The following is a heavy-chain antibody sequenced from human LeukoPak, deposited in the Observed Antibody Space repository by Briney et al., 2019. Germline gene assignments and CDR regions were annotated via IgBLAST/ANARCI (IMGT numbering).Heavy chain of an antibody. Sequence: PGGSLRLSCAASGFTFSSYSMNWVRQAPGKGLEWVSSISAGSGYIYYSASVKGRFTISRDNTKGSLYLQMNSLGAEDMALYYCARGSTTAQRKDAFDIWGQGTMDTVSS. D-gene: IGHD4-17*01. CDR3: ARGSTTAQRKDAFDI. V-gene: IGHV3-21*01. J-gene: IGHJ3*02. CDR1: GFTFSSYS. CDR2: ISAGSGYI.